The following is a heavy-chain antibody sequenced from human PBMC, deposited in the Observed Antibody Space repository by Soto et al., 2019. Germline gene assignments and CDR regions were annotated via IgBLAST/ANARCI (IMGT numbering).Heavy chain of an antibody. CDR3: ARDKAGSSSIGELYYYYGMDV. CDR2: INPSGGST. Sequence: QVQLVQSGAEVKKPGASVKVSCKASGYTFTSYYMHWVRQAPGQGLEWMGIINPSGGSTSYAQKFQGSVTMTRDTSTSTVYMELSSLRSEDTAVYYCARDKAGSSSIGELYYYYGMDVWGQGTTVTVSS. CDR1: GYTFTSYY. V-gene: IGHV1-46*01. D-gene: IGHD6-6*01. J-gene: IGHJ6*02.